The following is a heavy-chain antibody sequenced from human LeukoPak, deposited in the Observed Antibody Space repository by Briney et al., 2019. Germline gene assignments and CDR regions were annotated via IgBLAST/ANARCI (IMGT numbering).Heavy chain of an antibody. J-gene: IGHJ4*02. CDR3: AKVSGGYSYGTFDY. D-gene: IGHD5-18*01. CDR1: GFTVSSNY. Sequence: PGGSLRLSCAASGFTVSSNYMSWVRQAPGKGLEWVSVIYSGGSTYYADSVKGRFTISRDNSKNTLYLQMNSLRAEDTAVYYCAKVSGGYSYGTFDYWGQGTLVTVSS. V-gene: IGHV3-53*01. CDR2: IYSGGST.